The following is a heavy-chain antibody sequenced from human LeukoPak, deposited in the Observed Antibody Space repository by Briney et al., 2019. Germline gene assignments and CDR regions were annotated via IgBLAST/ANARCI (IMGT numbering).Heavy chain of an antibody. J-gene: IGHJ6*02. CDR2: IIPIFGTA. CDR3: ARDLITVRYSSSLYCYYYGMDV. D-gene: IGHD6-6*01. CDR1: GGTFSSYA. Sequence: ASVKVSCKASGGTFSSYAISWVRQAPGQGLEWMGGIIPIFGTANYAQKFQGRVTITADESTSTAYMELSSLRSEDTAVYYCARDLITVRYSSSLYCYYYGMDVWGQGTTVTVSS. V-gene: IGHV1-69*13.